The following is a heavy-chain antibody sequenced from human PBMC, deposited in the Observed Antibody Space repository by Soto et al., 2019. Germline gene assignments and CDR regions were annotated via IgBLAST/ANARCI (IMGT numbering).Heavy chain of an antibody. Sequence: EVRLLESGGNLVQPGGSLTLSCAASGFTFSSYALSWVRQAPGKGLEWVSGISGGGGNTYNAESVKGRFTISRDNSKKPLYLHMNSLRAEDTCLYYCAKTAGGYPTECAFDLWGQGTMVTVSS. J-gene: IGHJ3*01. CDR1: GFTFSSYA. D-gene: IGHD2-15*01. V-gene: IGHV3-23*01. CDR3: AKTAGGYPTECAFDL. CDR2: ISGGGGNT.